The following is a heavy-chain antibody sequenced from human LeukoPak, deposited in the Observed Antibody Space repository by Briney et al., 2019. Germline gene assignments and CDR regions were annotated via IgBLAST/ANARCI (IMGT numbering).Heavy chain of an antibody. V-gene: IGHV3-30*09. J-gene: IGHJ4*02. Sequence: GGSLRLSCAASGFTFDDYAIHWVRQAPGKGLEWVAVISYDGSNKYYADSVKGRFAISRDNSKNTLFLQMNNLRAEDTAVYYCARVDWEGSGSYYFDYWGQGTLVTVSS. CDR2: ISYDGSNK. D-gene: IGHD1-26*01. CDR1: GFTFDDYA. CDR3: ARVDWEGSGSYYFDY.